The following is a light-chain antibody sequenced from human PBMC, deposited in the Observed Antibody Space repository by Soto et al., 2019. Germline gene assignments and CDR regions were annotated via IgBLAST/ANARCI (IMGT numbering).Light chain of an antibody. Sequence: AIRMTQSPSSFSASTGDRVTITCRASQGISSYLAWYQQKPGKAPKLLIYADSTLDSGIPSRCSASGSGTDFPLTISCLQSEDSATYYCQQYYDYPFTFGPGTTVVIK. J-gene: IGKJ3*01. V-gene: IGKV1-8*01. CDR3: QQYYDYPFT. CDR1: QGISSY. CDR2: ADS.